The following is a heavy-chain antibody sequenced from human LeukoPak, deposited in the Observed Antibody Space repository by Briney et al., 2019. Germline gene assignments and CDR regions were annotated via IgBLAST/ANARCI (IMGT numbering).Heavy chain of an antibody. Sequence: GGSLRLSCAASGFTFSSYGMHWVRQAPGKGLDGVAVTWYDGRNNYYAASVKGRFTISRDDSKTTVYLLMNSLRAEDTAVYYCAREVAPLYFHYGMDVWGEGTTVTVSS. D-gene: IGHD2-21*01. CDR3: AREVAPLYFHYGMDV. J-gene: IGHJ6*01. V-gene: IGHV3-33*01. CDR1: GFTFSSYG. CDR2: TWYDGRNN.